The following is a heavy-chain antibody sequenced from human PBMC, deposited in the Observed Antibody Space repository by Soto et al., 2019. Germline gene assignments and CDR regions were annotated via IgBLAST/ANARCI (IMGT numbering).Heavy chain of an antibody. Sequence: TLSLTCTVSGGSISAGGYYWSWIRQYPGKGLEWLGYIDGSGYTFYNPSLQSRLTLSMDTSKNQFSLKLSSATAADTAVYFCARKQAGFFYGIDYWGQGTLVTVSS. CDR1: GGSISAGGYY. V-gene: IGHV4-31*03. CDR3: ARKQAGFFYGIDY. CDR2: IDGSGYT. D-gene: IGHD3-3*01. J-gene: IGHJ4*02.